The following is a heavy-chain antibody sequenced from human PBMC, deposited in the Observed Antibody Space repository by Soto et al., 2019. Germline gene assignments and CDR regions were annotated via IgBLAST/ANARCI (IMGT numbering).Heavy chain of an antibody. CDR1: GFTVSSYA. CDR2: ISGSGGST. CDR3: AKVLGYCSSTSCYAFDI. Sequence: EVQLLESGGGLVQPGGSLRLSCAASGFTVSSYAMSGVRQAPGKGLEWVSAISGSGGSTYYADSVKGRFTISRDNSKNTLYLQMNSLRAEDTAVYYCAKVLGYCSSTSCYAFDIWGQGTMVTVSS. J-gene: IGHJ3*02. D-gene: IGHD2-2*01. V-gene: IGHV3-23*01.